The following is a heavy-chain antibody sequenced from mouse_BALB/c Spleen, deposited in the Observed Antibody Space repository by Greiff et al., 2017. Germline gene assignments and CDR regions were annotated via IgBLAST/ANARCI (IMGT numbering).Heavy chain of an antibody. CDR3: ASGSWYFDV. Sequence: EVQLVESGGGLVKPGGSLKLSCAASGFTFSDYYMYWVRQTPEKRLEWVATISDGGSYTYYPDSVKGRFTISRDNAKNNLYLQMSSLKSEDTAMYYCASGSWYFDVWGAGTTVTVSS. V-gene: IGHV5-4*02. D-gene: IGHD2-2*01. J-gene: IGHJ1*01. CDR2: ISDGGSYT. CDR1: GFTFSDYY.